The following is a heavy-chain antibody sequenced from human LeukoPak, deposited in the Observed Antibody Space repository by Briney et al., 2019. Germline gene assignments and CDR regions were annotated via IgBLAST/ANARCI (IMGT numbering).Heavy chain of an antibody. CDR3: ARDPTVDFWSGLQGVDY. CDR2: IKQDGSEK. Sequence: GGSLRLSCAASGFTFSSYWMSWVRQAPGKGLEWVANIKQDGSEKHYVDSVKGRFTISRDNAKNSLYLQMNSLRAEDTAVYYCARDPTVDFWSGLQGVDYWGQGTLVTVSS. J-gene: IGHJ4*02. CDR1: GFTFSSYW. D-gene: IGHD3-3*01. V-gene: IGHV3-7*01.